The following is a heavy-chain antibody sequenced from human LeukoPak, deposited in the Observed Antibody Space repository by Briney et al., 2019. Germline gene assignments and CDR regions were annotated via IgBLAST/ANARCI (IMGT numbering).Heavy chain of an antibody. Sequence: GESLKISCKGSGYSFTSYWIGWVRQMLGKGLEWMGIIYPGDSDTRYSPSFQGQVTISADKSISTAYLQWSSLKASDTAMYYCARSGPDSSGYYFAFDIWGQGTMVTVSS. J-gene: IGHJ3*02. CDR3: ARSGPDSSGYYFAFDI. CDR1: GYSFTSYW. V-gene: IGHV5-51*01. D-gene: IGHD3-22*01. CDR2: IYPGDSDT.